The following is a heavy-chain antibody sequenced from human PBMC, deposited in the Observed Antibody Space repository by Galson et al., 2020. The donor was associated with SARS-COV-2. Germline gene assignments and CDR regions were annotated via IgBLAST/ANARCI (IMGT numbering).Heavy chain of an antibody. J-gene: IGHJ4*02. CDR3: ARARGDLWFGEFGY. CDR2: ISAYNGNT. V-gene: IGHV1-18*01. D-gene: IGHD3-10*01. CDR1: GYTFTSYG. Sequence: KVSCKASGYTFTSYGISWVRQAPGQGLEWMGWISAYNGNTNYAQKLQGRVTMTTDTSTSTAYMELRSLRSDDTAVYYCARARGDLWFGEFGYWGQGTLVTVSS.